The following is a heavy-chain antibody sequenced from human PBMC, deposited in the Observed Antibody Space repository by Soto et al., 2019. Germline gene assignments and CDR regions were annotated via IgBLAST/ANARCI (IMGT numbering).Heavy chain of an antibody. V-gene: IGHV4-31*03. J-gene: IGHJ3*02. CDR1: GYSISNGGYY. Sequence: QVQLQESGPGLVKPSQTLSLTCTVSGYSISNGGYYWSWIGQRPGEGLEWLGYIYYSGSTYSNPSLKSRPSISVDTSKNQFSLKVNSVTAADTAVYYCARTTDAFDIWGQGTMVTVSS. CDR2: IYYSGST. D-gene: IGHD1-1*01. CDR3: ARTTDAFDI.